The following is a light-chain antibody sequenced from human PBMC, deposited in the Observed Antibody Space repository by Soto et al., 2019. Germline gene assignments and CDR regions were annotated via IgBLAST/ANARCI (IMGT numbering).Light chain of an antibody. J-gene: IGKJ2*01. CDR1: QSLLRSHDGNTY. CDR2: TLS. Sequence: DIVMTQTPLSLPVTPGEPASISCRSSQSLLRSHDGNTYLDWYLQKPGQSPQLLIYTLSYRASGVPDRFSSSGSCTAFTLKIRRVEAEDVGVYVYCVQHLEFPYTFGQGTKLEIK. V-gene: IGKV2-40*01. CDR3: VQHLEFPYT.